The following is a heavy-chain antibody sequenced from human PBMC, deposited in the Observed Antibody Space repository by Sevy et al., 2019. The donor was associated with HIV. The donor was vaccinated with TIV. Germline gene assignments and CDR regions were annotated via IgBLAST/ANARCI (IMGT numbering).Heavy chain of an antibody. CDR1: GGSISSYY. CDR3: ARDGIAAGVNVYYYGMDV. D-gene: IGHD6-13*01. V-gene: IGHV4-59*01. Sequence: SETLSLTCTVSGGSISSYYWSWIRQPPGKGLEWIGYIYYSGRTNYNPSLKSRVTISVDTSKNQFSLKLSSVTAADTAVYYCARDGIAAGVNVYYYGMDVWGQGTTVTVSS. CDR2: IYYSGRT. J-gene: IGHJ6*02.